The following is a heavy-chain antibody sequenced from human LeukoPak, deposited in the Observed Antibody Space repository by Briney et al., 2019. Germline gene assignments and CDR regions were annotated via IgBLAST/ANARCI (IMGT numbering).Heavy chain of an antibody. V-gene: IGHV3-7*03. CDR2: IKQGGSEK. CDR1: GFTFSSYW. Sequence: GGSLRLSCAASGFTFSSYWMSWVRQAPGKGLEWVANIKQGGSEKYYVDSVKGRFTISRDNAKNSLYLQMNSLRAEDTAVYYCASPIMITFGGVQDYWGQGTLVTVSS. CDR3: ASPIMITFGGVQDY. D-gene: IGHD3-16*01. J-gene: IGHJ4*02.